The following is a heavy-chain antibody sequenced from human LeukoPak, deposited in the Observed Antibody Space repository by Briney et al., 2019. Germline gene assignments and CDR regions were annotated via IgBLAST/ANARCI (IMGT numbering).Heavy chain of an antibody. CDR3: ARAIPYYDYVWGSYRQYYFDY. D-gene: IGHD3-16*02. J-gene: IGHJ4*02. CDR2: INPNSGGT. Sequence: ASVKVSCKASGYTFASYYMHWVRQAPGQGLEWMGWINPNSGGTNYAQKFQGRVTMTRDTSISTAYMELSRLRSDDTAVYYCARAIPYYDYVWGSYRQYYFDYWGQGTLVTVSS. V-gene: IGHV1-2*02. CDR1: GYTFASYY.